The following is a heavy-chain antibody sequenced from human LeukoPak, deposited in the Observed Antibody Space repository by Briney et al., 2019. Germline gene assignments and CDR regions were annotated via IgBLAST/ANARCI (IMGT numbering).Heavy chain of an antibody. CDR3: ETDPIVVVPTGPPEEGY. Sequence: ASVKVSCKVSGYTLTELSMHWVRQAPGKGLEWMGGFDPEDGETIYAQKFQGRVTMTEDTSTDTAYMELSSLISEDTAVYYCETDPIVVVPTGPPEEGYWGQGTLLTVSS. D-gene: IGHD2-2*01. CDR2: FDPEDGET. CDR1: GYTLTELS. J-gene: IGHJ4*02. V-gene: IGHV1-24*01.